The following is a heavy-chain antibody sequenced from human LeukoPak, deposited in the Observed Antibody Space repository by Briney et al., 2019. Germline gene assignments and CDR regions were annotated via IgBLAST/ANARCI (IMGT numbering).Heavy chain of an antibody. CDR2: IYYSGST. CDR3: ARGDLGIAAAGR. V-gene: IGHV4-30-4*01. CDR1: GGSISSGDYY. Sequence: SETLSLTCTVSGGSISSGDYYWSWIRQPPGKGLEWIGYIYYSGSTYYNPSLKSRVTISVDTSKNQFSLKLSSVTAADTAVYYCARGDLGIAAAGRWGQGTLVTVSS. D-gene: IGHD6-13*01. J-gene: IGHJ4*02.